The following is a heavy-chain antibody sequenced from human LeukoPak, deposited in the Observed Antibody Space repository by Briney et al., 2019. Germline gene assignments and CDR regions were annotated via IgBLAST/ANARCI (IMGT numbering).Heavy chain of an antibody. CDR1: GGSFSGYY. CDR2: INHSGST. CDR3: ARSKPYYYDSSGSFGGY. J-gene: IGHJ4*02. Sequence: SETLSLTCAVYGGSFSGYYWSWIRQPPGKGLEWIGEINHSGSTNYNPSLKSRVTISVDTSKNQFSLKLSSVTAADTAVYYCARSKPYYYDSSGSFGGYWGQGTLVTVSS. D-gene: IGHD3-22*01. V-gene: IGHV4-34*01.